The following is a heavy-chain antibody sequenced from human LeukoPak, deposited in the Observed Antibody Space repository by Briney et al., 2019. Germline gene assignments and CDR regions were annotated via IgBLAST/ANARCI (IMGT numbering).Heavy chain of an antibody. CDR1: GYTLTELS. Sequence: ASVKVSCKVSGYTLTELSMHWVRQAPGKRLEWMGGFDPEDGETIYAQKFQGRVTMTEDTSTDTAYMELSSLRSEDTAVYYCAKDWGARGCCGDYFDYWGQGSLVTVSS. D-gene: IGHD6-19*01. CDR2: FDPEDGET. V-gene: IGHV1-24*01. CDR3: AKDWGARGCCGDYFDY. J-gene: IGHJ4*02.